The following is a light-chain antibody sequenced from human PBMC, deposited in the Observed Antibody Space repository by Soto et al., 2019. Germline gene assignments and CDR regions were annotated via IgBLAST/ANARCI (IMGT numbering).Light chain of an antibody. CDR3: QQYDNWPPVT. J-gene: IGKJ3*01. Sequence: ETVMTQSPATLSVSPGERATLSCRASESISSNLAWYQQKPGQAPRLLIYGASTRATGIPARFSGSGSGTEFTLTISSLQSEDFAVYYCQQYDNWPPVTFGPGTKVDIK. V-gene: IGKV3-15*01. CDR1: ESISSN. CDR2: GAS.